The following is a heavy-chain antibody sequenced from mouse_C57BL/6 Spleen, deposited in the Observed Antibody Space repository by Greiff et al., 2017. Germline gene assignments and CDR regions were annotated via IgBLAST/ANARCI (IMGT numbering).Heavy chain of an antibody. CDR1: GYTFTSYW. CDR2: INPGNGGT. V-gene: IGHV1-53*01. Sequence: QVQLQQPGTELVKPGASVKLSCKASGYTFTSYWMHWVKQRPGQGLEWIGNINPGNGGTNYNEKFKSKATLTVDKSSSTAYMQRSSLTSEDSAVYYCARSLYSKYAWFADWGQGTLVTVSA. D-gene: IGHD2-5*01. J-gene: IGHJ3*01. CDR3: ARSLYSKYAWFAD.